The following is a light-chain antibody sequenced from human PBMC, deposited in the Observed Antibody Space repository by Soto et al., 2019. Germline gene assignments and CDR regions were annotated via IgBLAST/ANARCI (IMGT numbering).Light chain of an antibody. CDR1: QTIKNY. CDR3: QQSYSFPYT. V-gene: IGKV1-39*01. J-gene: IGKJ2*01. CDR2: AAS. Sequence: DIQMTQSPSSLSASVGDRVVITCRASQTIKNYLNWYQQKTGEAPKLLIYAASTLQSGVPSRFSGSESGTDFTLAINSLQPGDFATYFCQQSYSFPYTFGQGT.